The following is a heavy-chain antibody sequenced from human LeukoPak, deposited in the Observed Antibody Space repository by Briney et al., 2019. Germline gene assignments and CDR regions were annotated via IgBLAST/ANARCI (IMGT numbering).Heavy chain of an antibody. CDR3: ATAGSNTQTWWFDY. CDR2: IGYNNIPI. J-gene: IGHJ4*02. CDR1: GFTFSTYS. Sequence: PGGSLRLSCAASGFTFSTYSMTWVRQAPAKGLEWVSYIGYNNIPIYYADSVRGRFTVSRDNAKNSQYLQMNSLKDEDTAVYYCATAGSNTQTWWFDYWGRGVLVTVSS. D-gene: IGHD2-15*01. V-gene: IGHV3-48*02.